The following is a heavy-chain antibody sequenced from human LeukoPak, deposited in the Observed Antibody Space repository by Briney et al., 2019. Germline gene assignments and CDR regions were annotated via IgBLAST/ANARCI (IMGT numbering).Heavy chain of an antibody. Sequence: GGSLRLPCAASGFTVSSSYMSWVRQAPGKGLEWVSVIYSGGTTYYADSVKGRFTISRDNSKNTLYLQMNSLRAEDTAVYYCARSDNWNYVWDWFDPWGQGTLVTVSS. V-gene: IGHV3-53*01. D-gene: IGHD1-7*01. CDR3: ARSDNWNYVWDWFDP. CDR2: IYSGGTT. CDR1: GFTVSSSY. J-gene: IGHJ5*02.